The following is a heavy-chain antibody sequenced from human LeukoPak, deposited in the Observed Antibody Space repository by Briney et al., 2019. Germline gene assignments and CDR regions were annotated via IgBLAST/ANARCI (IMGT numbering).Heavy chain of an antibody. V-gene: IGHV3-30*18. Sequence: PGGSLRLSCAASGFTFSSYGMHWVRQAPGKGLEWVAVISYDGSNKYYADSVKGRFTISRDNSKNTLYLQMNSLRAEDTAVYYCAKDSKSYYYGSGSYTLPDYWGQGTLVTVSS. CDR1: GFTFSSYG. J-gene: IGHJ4*02. CDR3: AKDSKSYYYGSGSYTLPDY. D-gene: IGHD3-10*01. CDR2: ISYDGSNK.